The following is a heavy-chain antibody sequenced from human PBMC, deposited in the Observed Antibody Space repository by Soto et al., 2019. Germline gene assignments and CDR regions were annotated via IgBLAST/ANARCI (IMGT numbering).Heavy chain of an antibody. CDR3: ARLMADYGDYHIDY. V-gene: IGHV4-31*03. D-gene: IGHD4-17*01. CDR1: GGSISSGGYY. J-gene: IGHJ4*02. Sequence: QVQLQESGPGLVKPSQTLSLTCTVSGGSISSGGYYWSWIRQHPGKGLEWIGYIYYSGSTYYNPSLKSRVTISVDTSKSQFSLKLSSVTAADTAVYYCARLMADYGDYHIDYWGQGTLVTVSS. CDR2: IYYSGST.